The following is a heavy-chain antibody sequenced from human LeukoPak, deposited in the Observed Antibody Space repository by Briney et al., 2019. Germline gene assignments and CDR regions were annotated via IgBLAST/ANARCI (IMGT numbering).Heavy chain of an antibody. D-gene: IGHD5-12*01. V-gene: IGHV4-59*01. J-gene: IGHJ2*01. CDR2: IYYSGIT. CDR1: GGSITNYY. CDR3: ARGGLPRLFEL. Sequence: PSETLSLTCTVSGGSITNYYWTWIRQAPGKELEWIGNIYYSGITDYNPALQSRVTMSVDTAKNHFSLMLTSVTAAHTAVFSFARGGLPRLFELWGRCPL.